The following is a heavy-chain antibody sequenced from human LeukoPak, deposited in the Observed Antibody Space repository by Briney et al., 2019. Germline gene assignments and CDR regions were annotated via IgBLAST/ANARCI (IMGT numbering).Heavy chain of an antibody. J-gene: IGHJ6*03. D-gene: IGHD3-3*01. CDR1: GGTFGSYA. CDR3: ARGDVLRFLEWSPYSGDYYYYMDV. Sequence: SVKVSCKASGGTFGSYAISWVRQAPGQGPEWMGRIIPIFGTANYAQKFQGRVTITTDESTSTAYMELSSLRSEDTAVYYCARGDVLRFLEWSPYSGDYYYYMDVWGKGTTVTVSS. CDR2: IIPIFGTA. V-gene: IGHV1-69*05.